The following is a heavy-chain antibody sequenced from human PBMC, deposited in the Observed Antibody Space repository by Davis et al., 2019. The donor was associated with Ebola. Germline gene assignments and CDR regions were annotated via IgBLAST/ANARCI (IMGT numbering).Heavy chain of an antibody. J-gene: IGHJ4*02. CDR1: GFTFSSHS. CDR2: ISGSSTYI. CDR3: ARKRSFDY. D-gene: IGHD6-25*01. Sequence: GGSLRLSCAASGFTFSSHSMNWVRQAPGKGLEWVSSISGSSTYIYYAESVKGRFTISRDNAENSLYLQMNSLRVEDTAIFYCARKRSFDYWGQGTLVTVSS. V-gene: IGHV3-21*01.